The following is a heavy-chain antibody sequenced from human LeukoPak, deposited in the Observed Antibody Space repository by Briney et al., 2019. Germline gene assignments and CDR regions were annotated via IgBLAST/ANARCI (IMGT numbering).Heavy chain of an antibody. CDR1: GGSVSNYY. V-gene: IGHV4-59*02. D-gene: IGHD3-22*01. J-gene: IGHJ4*02. CDR3: ARGRRITMIVVVITKLEYYFDY. Sequence: SETLSLTCTVSGGSVSNYYWSWIRQSPGKGLEWIGYIYYTETSYNPSLKSRVTISVDTSKNQFSLKLSSVTAADTAVYYCARGRRITMIVVVITKLEYYFDYWGQGTLVTVSS. CDR2: IYYTET.